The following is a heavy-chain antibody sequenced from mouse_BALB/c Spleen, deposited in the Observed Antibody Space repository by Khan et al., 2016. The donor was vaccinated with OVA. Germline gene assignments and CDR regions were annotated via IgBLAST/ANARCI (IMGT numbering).Heavy chain of an antibody. CDR2: ISYSGRT. J-gene: IGHJ2*01. CDR3: ARKARIKY. Sequence: EVQLQESGPGLVKPSQSLSLTCTVTGYSITSGYGWNWIRQFPGNKLEWMGYISYSGRTNYNPSLTSRISITRDTSKNQFFLHLNSVTNEDTATYYCARKARIKYWGQGTTLTVSS. D-gene: IGHD3-2*02. CDR1: GYSITSGYG. V-gene: IGHV3-2*02.